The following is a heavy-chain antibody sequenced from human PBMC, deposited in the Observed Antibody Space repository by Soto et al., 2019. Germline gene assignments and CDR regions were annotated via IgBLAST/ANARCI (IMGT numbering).Heavy chain of an antibody. Sequence: QVQLQESGPGLVKPSETLSLTCTVSGGSISSYYWSSIRQHPGKGLEWIGYIYYSGSTNYNPALKSRVTISVDTSKNQFSLKLSSVTAADTAVYYCARVRWTVAGPGHFDYWGQGTLVTVSS. CDR1: GGSISSYY. CDR2: IYYSGST. CDR3: ARVRWTVAGPGHFDY. J-gene: IGHJ4*02. D-gene: IGHD6-19*01. V-gene: IGHV4-59*01.